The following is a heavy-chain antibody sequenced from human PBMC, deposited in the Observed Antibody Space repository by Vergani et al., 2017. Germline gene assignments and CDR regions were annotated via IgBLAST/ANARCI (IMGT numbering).Heavy chain of an antibody. J-gene: IGHJ1*01. CDR3: TTAWGLYYLHGEYFQY. CDR1: GFTFDTYT. V-gene: IGHV3-23*01. CDR2: ISSGGGDI. Sequence: EVQFLESGGGLVQPGGSRRLSCAGAGFTFDTYTMAYVRQAPGKGLEWVATISSGGGDICYANSVKGRFTISRDNSKNTLFLQMNSLKDEDTAVYYCTTAWGLYYLHGEYFQYWGRGTLVSVSS. D-gene: IGHD3-10*01.